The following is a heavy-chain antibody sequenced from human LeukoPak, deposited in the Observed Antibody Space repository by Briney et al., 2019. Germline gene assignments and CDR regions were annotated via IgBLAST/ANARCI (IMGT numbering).Heavy chain of an antibody. CDR3: ARGGRAGEDGIVDY. V-gene: IGHV4-61*05. CDR1: GDSISSSTYF. J-gene: IGHJ4*02. Sequence: SETLSLTCTVSGDSISSSTYFWGWIRQPPGKGLEWIGRIYTSGSTNYNPSLKSRVTMSVDTSKNQFSLKLSSVTAADTAVYYCARGGRAGEDGIVDYWGQGTLVTVSS. CDR2: IYTSGST. D-gene: IGHD2-15*01.